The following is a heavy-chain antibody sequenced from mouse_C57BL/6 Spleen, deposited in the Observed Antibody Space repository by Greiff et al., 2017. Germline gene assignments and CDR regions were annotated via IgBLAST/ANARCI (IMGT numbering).Heavy chain of an antibody. Sequence: QVQLQQSGPELVKPGPSVKISCKASGYAFSSSWMNWVKQRPGKGLEWIGRIYPGDGDTNYNGKFKGKATLTADKSSSTAYMQLSSLTSEDSAVYFCARGGDYGEGLFDYWGQGTTLTVSS. D-gene: IGHD2-4*01. CDR3: ARGGDYGEGLFDY. CDR2: IYPGDGDT. V-gene: IGHV1-82*01. J-gene: IGHJ2*01. CDR1: GYAFSSSW.